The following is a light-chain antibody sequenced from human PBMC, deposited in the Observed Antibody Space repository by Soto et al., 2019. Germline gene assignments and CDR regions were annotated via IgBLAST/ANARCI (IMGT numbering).Light chain of an antibody. J-gene: IGKJ5*01. V-gene: IGKV3-15*01. CDR3: QQYKNWPL. CDR1: HSVNSH. Sequence: EIVMTQSPATLSVSPGERVTLSCRTSHSVNSHVAWYQQKPGQAPRLLLYGASTRATGIPVRFSGSGIGTESTLTISRLQSEDFAVYYCQQYKNWPLFGQGTRLENK. CDR2: GAS.